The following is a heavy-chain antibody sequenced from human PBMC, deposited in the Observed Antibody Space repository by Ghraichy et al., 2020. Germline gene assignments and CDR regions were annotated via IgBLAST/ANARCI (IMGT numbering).Heavy chain of an antibody. Sequence: SETLSLTCAVYGGSFSGYYWNWIRQPPGKGLEWIGEINHSGITNYSPSLKRRVTISVDTSKNQFSLKLSSVTAADTAVYYCARVPRGDHELGVLRGSWFDPWGQGTLVTVSS. CDR1: GGSFSGYY. J-gene: IGHJ5*02. CDR3: ARVPRGDHELGVLRGSWFDP. CDR2: INHSGIT. D-gene: IGHD3-16*01. V-gene: IGHV4-34*01.